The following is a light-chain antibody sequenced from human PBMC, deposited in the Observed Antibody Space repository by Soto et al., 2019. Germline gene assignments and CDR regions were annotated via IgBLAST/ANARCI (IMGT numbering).Light chain of an antibody. Sequence: SYLSAFVVDRAAITCRASHDIASYLAWYQQKPGKAPELLIYAASTLQSGVPSRFSGSGSGTDFTLTIRGLQSEDFTTYCCQQSYSFLTRFGQGTKVAIK. CDR3: QQSYSFLTR. CDR2: AAS. V-gene: IGKV1D-8*01. J-gene: IGKJ1*01. CDR1: HDIASY.